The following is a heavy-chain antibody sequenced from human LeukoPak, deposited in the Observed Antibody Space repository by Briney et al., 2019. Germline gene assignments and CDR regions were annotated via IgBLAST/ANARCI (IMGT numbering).Heavy chain of an antibody. CDR2: MKQDGSEK. Sequence: GGSLRLSCAASGFTFSSYWMSWVREAPGKGVEWVANMKQDGSEKYYVDSVKGRFTISRDNAKNSLYLQMNSLRAEDTAVYYCARDFPGYCSSTSCPLGPWGQGTLVTVSS. CDR3: ARDFPGYCSSTSCPLGP. CDR1: GFTFSSYW. D-gene: IGHD2-2*03. J-gene: IGHJ5*02. V-gene: IGHV3-7*01.